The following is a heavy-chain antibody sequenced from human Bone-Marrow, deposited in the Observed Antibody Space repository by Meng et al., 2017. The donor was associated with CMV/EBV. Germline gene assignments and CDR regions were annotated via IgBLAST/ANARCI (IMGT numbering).Heavy chain of an antibody. D-gene: IGHD3-3*01. V-gene: IGHV4-39*07. Sequence: GSLRLSCTVSGGSISSSSYYWGWIRQPPGKGLEWIGSIYYSGSTYYNPSLRSRVTMSLDTSKNQFSLKLSSVTAADTAVYYCALYDFWSGYYTWGQGTLVTVSS. CDR1: GGSISSSSYY. CDR2: IYYSGST. J-gene: IGHJ4*02. CDR3: ALYDFWSGYYT.